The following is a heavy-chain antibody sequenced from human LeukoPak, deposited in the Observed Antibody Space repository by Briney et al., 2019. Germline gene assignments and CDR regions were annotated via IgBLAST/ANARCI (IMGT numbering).Heavy chain of an antibody. CDR3: ASSTDILTGYLLDY. Sequence: SVKVSCTASGGTFSSYAISWVRQAPGQGLEWMGGIIPIFGTANYAQKFQGRVTTTADESTSTAYMELSSLRSEDTAVYYCASSTDILTGYLLDYWGQGTLVTVSS. V-gene: IGHV1-69*13. D-gene: IGHD3-9*01. CDR2: IIPIFGTA. J-gene: IGHJ4*02. CDR1: GGTFSSYA.